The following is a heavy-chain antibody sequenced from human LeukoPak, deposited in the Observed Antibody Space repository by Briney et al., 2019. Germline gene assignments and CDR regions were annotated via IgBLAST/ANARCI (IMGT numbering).Heavy chain of an antibody. CDR3: TRTSASTAIDY. Sequence: SGTLSLTCTVSGGSISNYYWSWIRQPPGKRLEWIGYIYYSGSPNYSPSLKSQVTMSLDTSRNQFSLKLSSVTAADTAVYYCTRTSASTAIDYWGPGTLVTVSS. J-gene: IGHJ4*02. V-gene: IGHV4-59*01. CDR2: IYYSGSP. CDR1: GGSISNYY. D-gene: IGHD4-17*01.